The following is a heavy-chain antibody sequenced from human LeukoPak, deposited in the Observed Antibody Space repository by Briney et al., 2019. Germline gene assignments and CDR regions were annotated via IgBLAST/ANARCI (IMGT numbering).Heavy chain of an antibody. V-gene: IGHV1-69*05. J-gene: IGHJ1*01. Sequence: ASVKVSCKASGGTFSSYAISWVRQAPGQGLEWMGGIIPIFGTANYAQKFQGRVTITTDESTSTAYMELSSLRSEDTAVCYCARLAAGYCSSTSCYKGYYFQHWGQGTLVTVSS. CDR2: IIPIFGTA. D-gene: IGHD2-2*02. CDR3: ARLAAGYCSSTSCYKGYYFQH. CDR1: GGTFSSYA.